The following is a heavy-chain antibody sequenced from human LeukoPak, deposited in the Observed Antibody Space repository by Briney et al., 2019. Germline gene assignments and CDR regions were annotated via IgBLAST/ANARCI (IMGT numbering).Heavy chain of an antibody. D-gene: IGHD2-8*01. J-gene: IGHJ6*03. V-gene: IGHV4-59*01. CDR1: GASINSYY. Sequence: PSETLSLTCTVSGASINSYYWSWIRQPPGEGLEWIGYIYYSGSTNYNPSLKSRVTISVDTSKNQFSLKLSSVTAADTAVYYCARDTNYYMDVWGKGTTVTVSS. CDR2: IYYSGST. CDR3: ARDTNYYMDV.